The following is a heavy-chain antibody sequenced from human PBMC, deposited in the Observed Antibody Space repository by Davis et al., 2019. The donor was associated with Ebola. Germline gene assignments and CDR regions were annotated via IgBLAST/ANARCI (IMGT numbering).Heavy chain of an antibody. CDR3: ATSYSGSFDY. CDR2: ISAYNGNT. CDR1: GYTFTSYA. V-gene: IGHV1-18*01. J-gene: IGHJ4*02. Sequence: AASVKVSCKASGYTFTSYALSWVRQAPGQGLEWMGGISAYNGNTNYAQKLQGRVTMTEDTSTDTAYMELSSLRSEDTAVYYCATSYSGSFDYWGQGTLVTVSS. D-gene: IGHD1-26*01.